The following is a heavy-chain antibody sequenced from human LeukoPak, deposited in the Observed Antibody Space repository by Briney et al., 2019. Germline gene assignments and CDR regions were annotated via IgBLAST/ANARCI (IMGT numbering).Heavy chain of an antibody. CDR2: INTNTGNP. V-gene: IGHV7-4-1*02. Sequence: ASVKVSCKASGYTFINYYMHWVRQAPGQGLEWMGWINTNTGNPTYAQGFTGRFVFSLDTSVSTAYLQISSLKAEDTAVYYCAKPNGDYYDSSTAFDIWGQGTMVTVSS. CDR1: GYTFINYY. J-gene: IGHJ3*02. D-gene: IGHD3-22*01. CDR3: AKPNGDYYDSSTAFDI.